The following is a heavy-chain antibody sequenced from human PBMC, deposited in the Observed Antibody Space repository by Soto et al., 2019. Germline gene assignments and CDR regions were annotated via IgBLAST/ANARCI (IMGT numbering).Heavy chain of an antibody. J-gene: IGHJ4*02. CDR2: IQQDGSAK. V-gene: IGHV3-7*01. CDR3: ARGYTVFGEVTRYHLDY. CDR1: GLTISSYW. D-gene: IGHD3-3*01. Sequence: AGGSLRLSCAASGLTISSYWMSWVRQAPGKGLGWVANIQQDGSAKYYADSVKGRFTISRDNAKNSLHLQMNSLRAEDTAVYYCARGYTVFGEVTRYHLDYWGQGIQVTVSS.